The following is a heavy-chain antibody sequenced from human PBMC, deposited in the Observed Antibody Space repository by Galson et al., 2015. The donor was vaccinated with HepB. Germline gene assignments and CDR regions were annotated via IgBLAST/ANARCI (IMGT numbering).Heavy chain of an antibody. CDR2: IRSKAKSYAT. J-gene: IGHJ5*02. Sequence: SLRLSCAASGFTLSGSAMHWVRQASGKGLEWVGRIRSKAKSYATTYAASVKGRFTISRDDAKNTAYLQMNSLKTEDTAVYYCTRLLTGGFGIDWFDPWGQGTTVTVSS. D-gene: IGHD3-10*01. CDR1: GFTLSGSA. V-gene: IGHV3-73*01. CDR3: TRLLTGGFGIDWFDP.